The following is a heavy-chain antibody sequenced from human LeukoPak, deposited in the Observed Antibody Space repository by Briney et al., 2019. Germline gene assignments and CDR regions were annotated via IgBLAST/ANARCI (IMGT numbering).Heavy chain of an antibody. D-gene: IGHD6-6*01. CDR2: INHSGST. V-gene: IGHV4-34*01. J-gene: IGHJ4*02. CDR1: GGSFSGYY. Sequence: SETLSLTCAVYGGSFSGYYWSWIRQPPGKGLEWIGEINHSGSTNYNPSLKSRVTISVDTSKNQFSLKLSSVTAADTAVYYCARKSIAARVDYWGQGTLVTVSS. CDR3: ARKSIAARVDY.